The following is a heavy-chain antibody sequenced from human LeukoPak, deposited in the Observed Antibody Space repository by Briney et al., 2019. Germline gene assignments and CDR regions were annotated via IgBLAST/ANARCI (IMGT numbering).Heavy chain of an antibody. CDR2: INANTGST. CDR3: XXXXXXXXXWSNWFDS. D-gene: IGHD2-8*02. Sequence: AASVKVSCKASGYTFNTNGLNWVRQAPGQGLEWMGWINANTGSTNYAQIFQGGVTMTTDTSTSTAYMELTSLTSDDTAIYYCXXXXXXXXXWSNWFDSWGQGTLVIVSS. V-gene: IGHV1-18*01. CDR1: GYTFNTNG. J-gene: IGHJ5*01.